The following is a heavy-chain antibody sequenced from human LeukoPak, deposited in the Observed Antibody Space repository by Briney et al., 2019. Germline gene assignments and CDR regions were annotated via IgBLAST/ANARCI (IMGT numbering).Heavy chain of an antibody. CDR1: GGSFSGYY. CDR2: INHSGST. CDR3: ARAPADCSGGSCYRYYYYGMDV. V-gene: IGHV4-34*01. D-gene: IGHD2-15*01. J-gene: IGHJ6*04. Sequence: SETLPLTCAVYGGSFSGYYWSWIRQPPGKGLEWIGEINHSGSTNYNPSLKSRVTISVDTSKNQFSLKLSSVTAADTAVYYCARAPADCSGGSCYRYYYYGMDVWGKGTTVTVSS.